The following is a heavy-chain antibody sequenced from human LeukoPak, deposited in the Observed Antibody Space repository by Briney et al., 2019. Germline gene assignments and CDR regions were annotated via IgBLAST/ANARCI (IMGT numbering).Heavy chain of an antibody. Sequence: ASVKVSCKASGYTFTGYYIHWVRQAPGQGLEWMGWINTYNGNTNYAQKLQGRVTMTTDTSTSTAYMELRSLRSDDTAVYYCARRPNWNYWFDPWGQGTLVTVSS. D-gene: IGHD1-7*01. CDR2: INTYNGNT. CDR3: ARRPNWNYWFDP. J-gene: IGHJ5*02. V-gene: IGHV1-18*04. CDR1: GYTFTGYY.